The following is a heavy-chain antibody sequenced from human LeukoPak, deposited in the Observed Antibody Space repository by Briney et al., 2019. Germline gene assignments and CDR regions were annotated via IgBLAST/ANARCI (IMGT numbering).Heavy chain of an antibody. Sequence: GSLRLSCAASGFTFSDFYMNWIRQAPGKGLEWIGYIYYSGSTTYKPSLKSRVTISVDTSKNQFSLKLSSVTAADTAVYYCARLSIVGATNFDYWGQGTLVTVSS. CDR3: ARLSIVGATNFDY. CDR1: GFTFSDFY. V-gene: IGHV4-59*08. J-gene: IGHJ4*02. CDR2: IYYSGST. D-gene: IGHD1-26*01.